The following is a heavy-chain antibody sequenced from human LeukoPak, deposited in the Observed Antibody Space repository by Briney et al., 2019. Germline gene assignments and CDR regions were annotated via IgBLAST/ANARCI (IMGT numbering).Heavy chain of an antibody. V-gene: IGHV4-34*01. CDR1: GGSFSGYY. Sequence: SETLSLTCAVYGGSFSGYYWSWIRQPPGKGLEWIGEINHSGSTNYNPSLKSRVTISVDTSKNQFSLKLSSVTAADTAVYYCARLIYDAFDIWGQGTMVTVSS. D-gene: IGHD3-3*02. J-gene: IGHJ3*02. CDR2: INHSGST. CDR3: ARLIYDAFDI.